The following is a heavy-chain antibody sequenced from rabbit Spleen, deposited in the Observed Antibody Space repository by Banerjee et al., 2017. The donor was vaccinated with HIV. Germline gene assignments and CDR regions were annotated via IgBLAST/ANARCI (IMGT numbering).Heavy chain of an antibody. CDR2: IDPVFGST. CDR1: GFDFSKYG. V-gene: IGHV1S7*01. D-gene: IGHD4-1*01. Sequence: QLVESGGGLVQPGGSLKLSCKASGFDFSKYGVSWVRQAPGKGLEWIGYIDPVFGSTVYVSWVNGRFTISSHNAQNTLYLQLNSLTAADTATYFCARDLGVAAGYYFNLWGPGTLVTVS. J-gene: IGHJ4*01. CDR3: ARDLGVAAGYYFNL.